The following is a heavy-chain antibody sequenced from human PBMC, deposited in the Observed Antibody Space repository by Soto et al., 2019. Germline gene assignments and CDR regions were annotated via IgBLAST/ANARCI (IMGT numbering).Heavy chain of an antibody. V-gene: IGHV4-30-2*01. CDR1: GCSISSAAYS. D-gene: IGHD4-4*01. CDR3: ARTRTTDWFDP. Sequence: SETLSLTCAFSGCSISSAAYSWSWIRQPPGKGLEWIGYIFQSGSTYYNPSLKSRVTISLDRSKNQFSLKLSSVTAADTAVYYCARTRTTDWFDPWGQGALVTVSS. CDR2: IFQSGST. J-gene: IGHJ5*02.